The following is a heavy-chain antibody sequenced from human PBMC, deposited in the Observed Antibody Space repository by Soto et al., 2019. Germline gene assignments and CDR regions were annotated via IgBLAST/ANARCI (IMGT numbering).Heavy chain of an antibody. CDR2: VAYDGSNR. CDR1: GFIFRNYA. J-gene: IGHJ4*02. CDR3: AREDYGRHYFDY. V-gene: IGHV3-30-3*01. Sequence: PGGSLRLSCAASGFIFRNYAMHWVRQAPGKGLEWVAVVAYDGSNRYYADSVKGRFTISRDNSKNTLYLQLNSLRAEDTAMYYCAREDYGRHYFDYWGQGT. D-gene: IGHD4-17*01.